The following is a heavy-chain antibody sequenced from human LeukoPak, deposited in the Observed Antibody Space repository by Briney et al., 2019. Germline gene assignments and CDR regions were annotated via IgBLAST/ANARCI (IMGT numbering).Heavy chain of an antibody. J-gene: IGHJ4*02. V-gene: IGHV1-2*02. Sequence: ASVKVSCKASGYTFTSYGISWVRQAPGQGLEWMGWINPNSGGTNYAQKFQGRVTMTRDTSISTAYMELSRLRSDDTAVYYCARSGDSTRQIEYYFDYWGQGTLVTVSS. D-gene: IGHD6-13*01. CDR1: GYTFTSYG. CDR2: INPNSGGT. CDR3: ARSGDSTRQIEYYFDY.